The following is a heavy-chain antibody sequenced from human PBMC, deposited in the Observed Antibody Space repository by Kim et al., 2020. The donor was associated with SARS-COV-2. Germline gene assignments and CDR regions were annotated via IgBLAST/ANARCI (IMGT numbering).Heavy chain of an antibody. J-gene: IGHJ3*02. CDR3: GASVGTLLNAFDI. D-gene: IGHD1-1*01. Sequence: YYADAVKGRFTITRDNSKNIMYLQKNRLRDEDTAVYYCGASVGTLLNAFDIWGQGTIVTVSS. V-gene: IGHV3-23*01.